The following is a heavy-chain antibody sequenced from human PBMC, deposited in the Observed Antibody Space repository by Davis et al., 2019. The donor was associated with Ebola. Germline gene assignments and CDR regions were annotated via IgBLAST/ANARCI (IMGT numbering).Heavy chain of an antibody. J-gene: IGHJ4*02. CDR2: IYPDDSDT. Sequence: KVSCKGSAYIFTNYWINWVRQMPGKGLEWMGIIYPDDSDTRYSPSFQGQVTISADESISTAYLQWSSLKASDTAMYYCARGTSLARNFDYWGQGTLVSVSS. CDR1: AYIFTNYW. V-gene: IGHV5-51*01. D-gene: IGHD3-3*02. CDR3: ARGTSLARNFDY.